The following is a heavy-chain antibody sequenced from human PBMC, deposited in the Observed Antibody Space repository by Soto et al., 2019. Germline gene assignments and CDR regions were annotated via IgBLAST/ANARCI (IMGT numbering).Heavy chain of an antibody. J-gene: IGHJ4*02. CDR1: GGAFSGYY. CDR2: INHSGST. D-gene: IGHD3-10*01. CDR3: ARGLLLNGSGSYYNLRYFDY. Sequence: PSETLSLTCAVYGGAFSGYYGSWIRQAPGQGLAWIGEINHSGSTNYNPSLKSRVTISVDTSKNQFSLKLSSVTAADTAVYYCARGLLLNGSGSYYNLRYFDYWGQGTLVTVS. V-gene: IGHV4-34*01.